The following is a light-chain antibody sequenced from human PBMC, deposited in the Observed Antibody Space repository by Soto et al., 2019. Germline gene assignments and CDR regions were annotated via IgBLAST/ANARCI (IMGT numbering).Light chain of an antibody. CDR3: SSYTSSTTYV. Sequence: QSVLTQPASVSGSPGQPITISCTGTSSDVGGYNYVSWYQQHPGKAPKPLIYEVSNRPSGVSNRFSGSKSGNTASLTISGLQAEDEADYYCSSYTSSTTYVFGTGTKVTVL. J-gene: IGLJ1*01. V-gene: IGLV2-14*01. CDR2: EVS. CDR1: SSDVGGYNY.